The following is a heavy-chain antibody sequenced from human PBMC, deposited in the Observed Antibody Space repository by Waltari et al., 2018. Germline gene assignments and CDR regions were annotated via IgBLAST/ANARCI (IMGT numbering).Heavy chain of an antibody. Sequence: EVQLVESGGGLVQPGESLRLSSAASGFTFISYAMTWVRQAPGKGLEWVSYISSRSSSIYYADSVKGRFTISRDNAKNSLYLQMNSLRAEDTAVYYCTRTRGGDDYWGQGTLVTVSS. J-gene: IGHJ4*02. D-gene: IGHD2-21*01. CDR2: ISSRSSSI. V-gene: IGHV3-48*04. CDR1: GFTFISYA. CDR3: TRTRGGDDY.